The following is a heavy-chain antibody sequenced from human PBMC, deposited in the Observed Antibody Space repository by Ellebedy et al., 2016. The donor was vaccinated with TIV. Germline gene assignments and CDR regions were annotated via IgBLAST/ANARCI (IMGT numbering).Heavy chain of an antibody. CDR3: ARALNPDYGPFLYGMDV. CDR2: INPNSGGT. V-gene: IGHV1-2*04. Sequence: ASVKVSXXASGYTFTGYYMHWVRQAPGQGLEWMGWINPNSGGTNYAQKFQGWVTMTRDTSISTAYMELSRLRSDDTAVYYCARALNPDYGPFLYGMDVWGQGTTVTVSS. CDR1: GYTFTGYY. J-gene: IGHJ6*02. D-gene: IGHD4-17*01.